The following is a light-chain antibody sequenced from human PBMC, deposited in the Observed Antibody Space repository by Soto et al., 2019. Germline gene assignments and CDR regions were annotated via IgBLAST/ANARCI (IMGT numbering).Light chain of an antibody. J-gene: IGLJ1*01. CDR1: RSDVGAYNY. CDR3: SSFTSRFTFV. V-gene: IGLV2-14*01. Sequence: QSVLAQPASVSGSPGQSIAISRTATRSDVGAYNYVSWYQQHPGKAPKLMISKVTNRPSGVSDRFSGSKSGNTASLTISGLQAGYEADYYCSSFTSRFTFVFGTGTKVTVL. CDR2: KVT.